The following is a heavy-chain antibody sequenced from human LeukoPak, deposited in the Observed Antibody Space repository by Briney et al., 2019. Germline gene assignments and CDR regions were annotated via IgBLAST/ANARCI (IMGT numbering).Heavy chain of an antibody. CDR3: AIGDWRDRYCSSTSCYHFDY. CDR2: IIPISGTA. D-gene: IGHD2-2*01. CDR1: GGTFSSYA. Sequence: ASVKVSCKASGGTFSSYAISGVRQAPGQGLEWMGGIIPISGTANYAQKFQGRVTITADESTSTAYMELSSLRSEDTSVYYCAIGDWRDRYCSSTSCYHFDYWGQGTMVTVST. J-gene: IGHJ4*02. V-gene: IGHV1-69*13.